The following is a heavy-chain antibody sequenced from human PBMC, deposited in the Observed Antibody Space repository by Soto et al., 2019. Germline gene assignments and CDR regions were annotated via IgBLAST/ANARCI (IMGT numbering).Heavy chain of an antibody. J-gene: IGHJ4*02. V-gene: IGHV4-59*13. CDR3: ARGDDYGDFH. CDR1: GGSISSYY. CDR2: IYYSGST. Sequence: SETLSLTCTVSGGSISSYYWNWIRQPPGKGLEGIGYIYYSGSTSYNPSLKSRVTISVDTSKKHFSLNLSSVTAADTAVYSCARGDDYGDFHWGQGALVTVSS. D-gene: IGHD4-17*01.